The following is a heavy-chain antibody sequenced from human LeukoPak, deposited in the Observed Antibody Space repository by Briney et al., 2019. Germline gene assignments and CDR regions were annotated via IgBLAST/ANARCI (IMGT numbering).Heavy chain of an antibody. Sequence: SCKASGGTFSSYAMHWVRQAPGKGLEWVAVISYGGSNKYYADSVKGRFTISRDNSKNTLYLQMNSLRAEDTAVYYCARNRPRGYSYGPFDYWGQGTLVTVSS. J-gene: IGHJ4*02. D-gene: IGHD5-18*01. CDR1: GGTFSSYA. V-gene: IGHV3-30-3*01. CDR3: ARNRPRGYSYGPFDY. CDR2: ISYGGSNK.